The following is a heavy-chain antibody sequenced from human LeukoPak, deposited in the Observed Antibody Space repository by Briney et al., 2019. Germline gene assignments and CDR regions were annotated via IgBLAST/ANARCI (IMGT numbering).Heavy chain of an antibody. CDR1: GFSVSSNF. Sequence: HPGGSLRLSCAASGFSVSSNFMSWVRQAPGKGLEWVSVIYSGGTTYYADSVKGRFTISRDNSKNTLSPQMNNLRVEDTAVYYCARDGYGNNYMDVWGKGTTVTVSS. CDR2: IYSGGTT. V-gene: IGHV3-53*01. CDR3: ARDGYGNNYMDV. J-gene: IGHJ6*03. D-gene: IGHD1/OR15-1a*01.